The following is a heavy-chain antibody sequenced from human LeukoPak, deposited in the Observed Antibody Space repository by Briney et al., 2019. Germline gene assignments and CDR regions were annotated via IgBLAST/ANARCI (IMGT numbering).Heavy chain of an antibody. CDR3: ARVEILGYCSSTSCYAVFAP. CDR2: IKQDGSEI. J-gene: IGHJ5*02. Sequence: GGSLRLSCAASGFTFSSYWMSWVRQAPGKGLEWVANIKQDGSEIYSVDSVKGRFTISRDNAKNSLYLQMNSLRAEDTAVYYCARVEILGYCSSTSCYAVFAPWGQGTLVTVSS. V-gene: IGHV3-7*01. CDR1: GFTFSSYW. D-gene: IGHD2-2*01.